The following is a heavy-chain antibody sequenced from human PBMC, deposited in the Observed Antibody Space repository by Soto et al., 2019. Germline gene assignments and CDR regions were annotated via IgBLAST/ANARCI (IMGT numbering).Heavy chain of an antibody. J-gene: IGHJ3*01. Sequence: QVQLVESGGGVVQPGRSLRLACAASGFTFSNYAMLWVRQAPGTGLEWVALITNGGIEVYADSVRGRFTTSKDKSKNTLYLQMNNLRREDAAVYFCAIEWWSQVACGFDVWGQGTMV. V-gene: IGHV3-30*01. CDR2: ITNGGIE. CDR1: GFTFSNYA. CDR3: AIEWWSQVACGFDV. D-gene: IGHD2-15*01.